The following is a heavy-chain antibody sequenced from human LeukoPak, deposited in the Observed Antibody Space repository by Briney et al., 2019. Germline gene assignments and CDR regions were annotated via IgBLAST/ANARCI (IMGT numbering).Heavy chain of an antibody. D-gene: IGHD3-3*01. CDR1: GGSISSYY. CDR3: ARVTPSDFWSGYYSAFDI. V-gene: IGHV4-59*01. J-gene: IGHJ3*02. CDR2: IYYSGST. Sequence: SETLSLTCTVSGGSISSYYWSWIRQPPGKGLEWIGYIYYSGSTNYNPSLKSRVTISVDTSKNQFSLKLSSVTAADTAVYYCARVTPSDFWSGYYSAFDIWGQGTMVTVSS.